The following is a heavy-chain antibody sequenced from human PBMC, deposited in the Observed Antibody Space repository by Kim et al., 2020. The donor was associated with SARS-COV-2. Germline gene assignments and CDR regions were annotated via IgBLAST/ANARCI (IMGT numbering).Heavy chain of an antibody. J-gene: IGHJ6*02. D-gene: IGHD2-15*01. CDR2: IIPIFGTA. CDR1: GGTFSSYA. V-gene: IGHV1-69*13. CDR3: ARGDCSGGSCSLGYYYGMDV. Sequence: SVKVSCKASGGTFSSYAISWVRQAPGQGLEWMGGIIPIFGTANYAQKFQGRVTITADESTSTAYMELSSLRSEDTAVYYCARGDCSGGSCSLGYYYGMDVWGQGTTVTVSS.